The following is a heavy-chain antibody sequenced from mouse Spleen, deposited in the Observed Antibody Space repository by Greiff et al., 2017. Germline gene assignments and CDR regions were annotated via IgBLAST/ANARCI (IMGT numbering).Heavy chain of an antibody. D-gene: IGHD2-1*01. CDR1: GYTFTSYT. J-gene: IGHJ4*01. CDR2: INPSSGYT. V-gene: IGHV1-4*01. Sequence: VKLVESGAELARPGASVKMSCKASGYTFTSYTMHWVKQRPGQGLEWIGYINPSSGYTKYNQKFKDKATLTADKSSSTAYMQLSSLTSEDSAVYYCARLGNFYAMDYWGQGTSVTVPS. CDR3: ARLGNFYAMDY.